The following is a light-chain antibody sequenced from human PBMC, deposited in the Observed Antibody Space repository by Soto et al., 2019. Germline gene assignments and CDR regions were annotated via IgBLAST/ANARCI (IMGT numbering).Light chain of an antibody. CDR3: CSSAPESTYV. J-gene: IGLJ1*01. CDR2: KGT. V-gene: IGLV2-23*01. CDR1: DSDVGAYDS. Sequence: QSVLAQPASVSGSPGQSITISCTGTDSDVGAYDSVSWYQQHPHKAPQLIIYKGTQRPSGVSNRFSGSTSGNAASLTISAXQADDEADYFCCSSAPESTYVFGTGTRSPS.